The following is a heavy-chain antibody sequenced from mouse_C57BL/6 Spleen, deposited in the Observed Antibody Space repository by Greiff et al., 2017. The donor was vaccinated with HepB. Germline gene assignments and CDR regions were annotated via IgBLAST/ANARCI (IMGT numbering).Heavy chain of an antibody. CDR1: GYTFTSYW. Sequence: VKLQQPGAELVRPGSSVKLSCKASGYTFTSYWMHWVKQRPIQGLEWIGNIDPSDSETHYNQKFKDKATLTVDKSSSTAYMQLSSLTSEDSAVYYCARGANWPYYYAMDYWGQGTSVTVSS. V-gene: IGHV1-52*01. CDR2: IDPSDSET. J-gene: IGHJ4*01. D-gene: IGHD4-1*01. CDR3: ARGANWPYYYAMDY.